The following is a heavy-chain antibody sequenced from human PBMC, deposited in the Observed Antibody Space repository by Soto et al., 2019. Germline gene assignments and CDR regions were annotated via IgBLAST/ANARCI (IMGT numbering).Heavy chain of an antibody. D-gene: IGHD3-10*01. J-gene: IGHJ6*03. CDR2: INDSGNI. CDR3: ARGLILWFGELSRRGGYYYYMDV. CDR1: GGSFSGYQ. V-gene: IGHV4-34*01. Sequence: QVQLQQWGAGLLKPSETLSLTCAVYGGSFSGYQWTWIRQTPGRGLEWIGEINDSGNINYNPSLKSRVTILLDTPKKQISRKLSSVTAADTAVYYCARGLILWFGELSRRGGYYYYMDVWGEGTTVIVSS.